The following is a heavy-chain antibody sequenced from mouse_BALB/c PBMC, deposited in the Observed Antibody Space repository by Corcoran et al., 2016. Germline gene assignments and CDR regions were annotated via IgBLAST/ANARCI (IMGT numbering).Heavy chain of an antibody. CDR2: INPNNGDT. CDR3: ARIYYGGSWYFDV. D-gene: IGHD1-1*01. Sequence: EVQLQQSGPELVKPGASVKISCMTSGYTFTEYTMHWVKQSHEKSLEWIGGINPNNGDTIYNQKFKVKATLTVDKSSNTAYMDLRSLTSEDSAVYYCARIYYGGSWYFDVWGAGTTVTVSS. V-gene: IGHV1-18*01. CDR1: GYTFTEYT. J-gene: IGHJ1*01.